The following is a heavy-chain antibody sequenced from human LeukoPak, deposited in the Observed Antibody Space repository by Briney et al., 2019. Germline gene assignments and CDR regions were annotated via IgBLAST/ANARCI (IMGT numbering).Heavy chain of an antibody. J-gene: IGHJ4*02. D-gene: IGHD1-1*01. CDR3: AVDEAATGRLDY. Sequence: PGGSLRLSCAASGFNFRNYWMHWVRQAPGKGLVWVSRINSDGSSTSYADSVKGRSTISRDNDENTLYLQINSLRAEDTAVYYCAVDEAATGRLDYWGQGTLVTDSS. CDR1: GFNFRNYW. V-gene: IGHV3-74*01. CDR2: INSDGSST.